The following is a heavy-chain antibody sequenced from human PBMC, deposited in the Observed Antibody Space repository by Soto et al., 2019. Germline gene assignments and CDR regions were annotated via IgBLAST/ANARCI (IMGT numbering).Heavy chain of an antibody. D-gene: IGHD4-17*01. J-gene: IGHJ4*02. V-gene: IGHV3-23*01. Sequence: GGSLRLSCAASGFTFSSYAMSWVRQAPGKGLEWVSAISGSGGSTYYADSVKGRFTISRDNSKNTLYLQMNSLRAEDTAVYYCGGYGDSRLGFDYWGQGTLVTVSS. CDR2: ISGSGGST. CDR1: GFTFSSYA. CDR3: GGYGDSRLGFDY.